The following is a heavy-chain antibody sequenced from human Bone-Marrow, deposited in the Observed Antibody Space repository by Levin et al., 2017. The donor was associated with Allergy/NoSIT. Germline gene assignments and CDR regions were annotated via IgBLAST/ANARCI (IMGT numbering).Heavy chain of an antibody. CDR2: VYYSWTT. CDR3: ARNRDGFEYYFDY. V-gene: IGHV4-30-4*01. J-gene: IGHJ4*02. CDR1: GGSVSSGDYY. Sequence: SETLSLTCSVSGGSVSSGDYYWSWIRQTPGKGLEWIGYVYYSWTTDYNPSLKSRATISVDTPKNQFSLKLNSVTAADTAVYYCARNRDGFEYYFDYWGQGTLVTVSS. D-gene: IGHD5-24*01.